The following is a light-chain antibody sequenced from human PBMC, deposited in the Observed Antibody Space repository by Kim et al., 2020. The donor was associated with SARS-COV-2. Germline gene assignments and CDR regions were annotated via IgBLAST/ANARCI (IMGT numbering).Light chain of an antibody. CDR1: SSDVGGYTY. J-gene: IGLJ2*01. V-gene: IGLV2-14*03. CDR2: GVS. Sequence: GQSITISCTATSSDVGGYTYVSWYQQPPGKAPKRMIYGVSNRPSGVSNRFSGSKSGNTASLTISGLQAEDEADYYCGSYTTSTSVVFGGGTQLTVL. CDR3: GSYTTSTSVV.